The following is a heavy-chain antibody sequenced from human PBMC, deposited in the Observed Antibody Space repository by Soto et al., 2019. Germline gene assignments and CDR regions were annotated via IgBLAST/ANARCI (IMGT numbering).Heavy chain of an antibody. J-gene: IGHJ4*02. Sequence: GSVKVSCKASGYTFTYYAVTWVRQAPGQGLEWMGWISAYNGHTKYAQNLQGRLTLTTDTSTNTAYMELRSLRSDDTAVYYCARGALDFDYWGQGTLVTVSS. CDR2: ISAYNGHT. D-gene: IGHD3-16*01. CDR1: GYTFTYYA. CDR3: ARGALDFDY. V-gene: IGHV1-18*01.